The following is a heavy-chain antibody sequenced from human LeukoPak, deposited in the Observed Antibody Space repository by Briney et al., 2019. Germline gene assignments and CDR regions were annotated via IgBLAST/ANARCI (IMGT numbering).Heavy chain of an antibody. J-gene: IGHJ4*02. CDR2: ISGSGGST. CDR1: GFTFSSYA. Sequence: GGSLRLSCAASGFTFSSYAMSWVRQAPGKGLEWVSAISGSGGSTYYADSVKGRFTISRDNSKNTLYLQMNSLRAVDTAVYYCAKDSSYYDSSGYSVYWGQGTLVTVSS. V-gene: IGHV3-23*01. CDR3: AKDSSYYDSSGYSVY. D-gene: IGHD3-22*01.